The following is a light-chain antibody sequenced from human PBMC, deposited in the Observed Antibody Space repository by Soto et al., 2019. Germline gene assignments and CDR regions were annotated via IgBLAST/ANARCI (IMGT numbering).Light chain of an antibody. CDR1: QDISNY. J-gene: IGKJ3*01. V-gene: IGKV1-33*01. CDR2: DAS. Sequence: DIQMTQSPSSLSASVGDRVTITCQASQDISNYLNWYQQKPGKAPKLLIYDASNLETGVPSTSSGSGSGTDFTFTISSLQPEDIATYYCQQYDNLPPFTFGPGTKVDIK. CDR3: QQYDNLPPFT.